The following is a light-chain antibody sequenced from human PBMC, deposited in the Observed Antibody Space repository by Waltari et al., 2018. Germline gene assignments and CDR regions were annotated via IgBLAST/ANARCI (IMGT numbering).Light chain of an antibody. CDR2: EVS. CDR3: TSFASGSTVL. Sequence: QSALTQPASVSGSPGQSITISCTGTSSDVGGYNSVSWYQHLPGKAPKLMIFEVSIRPSGISTRCSGSKCGNAASLTISGLQAEDEADYYCTSFASGSTVLFGVGTKLTVL. V-gene: IGLV2-14*01. J-gene: IGLJ2*01. CDR1: SSDVGGYNS.